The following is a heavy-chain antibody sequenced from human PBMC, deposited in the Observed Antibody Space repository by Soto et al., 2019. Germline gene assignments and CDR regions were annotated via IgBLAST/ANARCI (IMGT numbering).Heavy chain of an antibody. CDR2: IYYIGST. Sequence: SETLSLTGTVSGGSVSSGSYYWSWIRQAPGKGLEWIGYIYYIGSTNYNPSLKSRVTISVDTSKNQFSLKLRSVTAADTAVYSCARYYDSSGFDYSGQRKLTAFSS. D-gene: IGHD3-22*01. V-gene: IGHV4-61*01. J-gene: IGHJ4*02. CDR1: GGSVSSGSYY. CDR3: ARYYDSSGFDY.